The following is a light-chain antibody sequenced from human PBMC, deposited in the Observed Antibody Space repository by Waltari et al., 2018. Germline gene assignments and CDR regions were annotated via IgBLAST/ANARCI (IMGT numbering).Light chain of an antibody. J-gene: IGKJ1*01. CDR1: QTISRY. CDR3: QQSYNFTRT. CDR2: AAS. V-gene: IGKV1-39*01. Sequence: DIQMTQSPSSLSASVGDRVTITCRASQTISRYLNWYQLKPGKAPNLLIYAASSLQSGGPSRFSGSGSGRDFDFIITILQPEDVETDYCQQSYNFTRTFGQGTKVEIK.